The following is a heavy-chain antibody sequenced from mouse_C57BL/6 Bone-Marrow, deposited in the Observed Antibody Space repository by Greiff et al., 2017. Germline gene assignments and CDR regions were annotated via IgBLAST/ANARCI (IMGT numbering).Heavy chain of an antibody. D-gene: IGHD3-2*02. CDR1: GYSITSGYY. V-gene: IGHV3-6*01. CDR3: ARKGQLRLRHAMDY. J-gene: IGHJ4*01. Sequence: VQLKESGPGLVKPSQSLSLTCSVTGYSITSGYYWNCLRQFPGNKLEWMGYISYDGSNNYNPSLKNRISITRDTSKNKFFLKLNSVTTEDTATYYCARKGQLRLRHAMDYWGQGTSVTVSS. CDR2: ISYDGSN.